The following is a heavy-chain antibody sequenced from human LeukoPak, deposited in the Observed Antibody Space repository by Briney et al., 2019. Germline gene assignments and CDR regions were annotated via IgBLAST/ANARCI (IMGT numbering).Heavy chain of an antibody. V-gene: IGHV3-73*01. D-gene: IGHD6-13*01. Sequence: PGGSLKLSCAASGFTFSGSAMHWVRQASGKGLEWVGRIRSKANSYATAYAASVKGRFTISRDDSKNTAYLQMNSLKTEDTAVYYCTRLVGEAAAGRDFDYWGQGTLVTVSS. CDR3: TRLVGEAAAGRDFDY. CDR2: IRSKANSYAT. CDR1: GFTFSGSA. J-gene: IGHJ4*02.